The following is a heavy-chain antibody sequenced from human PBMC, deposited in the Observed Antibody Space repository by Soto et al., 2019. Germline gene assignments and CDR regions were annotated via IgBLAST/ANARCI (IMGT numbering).Heavy chain of an antibody. Sequence: SETLSLTCTVSGGSISSGDYYWSWIRQPPGKGLEWIGYIYYSGSTYYNPSLKSRVTISVDTSKNQFSLKLSSVTAAGTAVYYCAIYGGNSVYFDDWGQGTLVTVSS. CDR3: AIYGGNSVYFDD. D-gene: IGHD4-17*01. J-gene: IGHJ4*02. CDR1: GGSISSGDYY. CDR2: IYYSGST. V-gene: IGHV4-30-4*01.